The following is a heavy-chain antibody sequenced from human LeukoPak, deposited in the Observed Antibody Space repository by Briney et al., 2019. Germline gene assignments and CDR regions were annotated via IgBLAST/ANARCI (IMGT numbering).Heavy chain of an antibody. CDR3: ARAPGYYDSSGVFDY. J-gene: IGHJ4*02. V-gene: IGHV1-46*01. D-gene: IGHD3-22*01. Sequence: NPSGGSTSYAQKFQGRVTITRDTSTSTVYMELSSLRSEDTAVYYCARAPGYYDSSGVFDYWGQGTLVTVSS. CDR2: NPSGGST.